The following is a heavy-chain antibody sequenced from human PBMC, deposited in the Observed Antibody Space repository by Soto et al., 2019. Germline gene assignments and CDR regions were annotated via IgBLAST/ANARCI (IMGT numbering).Heavy chain of an antibody. D-gene: IGHD3-9*01. V-gene: IGHV3-23*01. CDR3: AKSGGPAWHYDISNTKDYYYYGMDV. CDR2: ISGSGGST. CDR1: GFTFSSYA. Sequence: EVQLLESGGGLVQPGGSLRLSCAASGFTFSSYAMSWVRQAPGKGLEWVSAISGSGGSTYYADSVKGRFTISRDNSKNTLYLQINSLRAEDTAVYYCAKSGGPAWHYDISNTKDYYYYGMDVWGQGTTVTVSS. J-gene: IGHJ6*02.